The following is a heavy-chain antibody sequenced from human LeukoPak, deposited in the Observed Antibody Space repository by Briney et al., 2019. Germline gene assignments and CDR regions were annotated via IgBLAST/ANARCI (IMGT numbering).Heavy chain of an antibody. CDR3: ARGYARYYYDSSGYHY. D-gene: IGHD3-22*01. CDR1: GGSFSGYY. J-gene: IGHJ4*02. V-gene: IGHV4-34*01. CDR2: INHSGSA. Sequence: SETLSLTCAVYGGSFSGYYWSWIRQPPGKGLEWIGEINHSGSANYNPSLKSRVTISVDTSKNQFSLKLSSVTAADTAVYYCARGYARYYYDSSGYHYWGQGTLVTVSS.